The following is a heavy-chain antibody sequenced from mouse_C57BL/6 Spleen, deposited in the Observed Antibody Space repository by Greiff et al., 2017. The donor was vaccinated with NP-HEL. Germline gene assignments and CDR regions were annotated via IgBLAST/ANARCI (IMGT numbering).Heavy chain of an antibody. V-gene: IGHV1-50*01. CDR3: ARSGSSYWYFDV. Sequence: VQLQQPGAELVKPGASVKLSYKASGYTFTSYWMQWVKQRPGQGLEWIGEIDPSDSYTNYNQKFKGKATLTVDTSSSTAYMQLSSLTSEDSAVYYCARSGSSYWYFDVWGTGTTVTVSS. CDR2: IDPSDSYT. CDR1: GYTFTSYW. D-gene: IGHD1-1*01. J-gene: IGHJ1*03.